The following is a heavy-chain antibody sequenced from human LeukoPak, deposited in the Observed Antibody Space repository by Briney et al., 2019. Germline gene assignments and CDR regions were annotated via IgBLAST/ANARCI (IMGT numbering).Heavy chain of an antibody. CDR3: ARGIRGGYFDY. V-gene: IGHV1-69*08. D-gene: IGHD3-10*01. CDR1: GVTFTNYT. Sequence: SVKVSCKASGVTFTNYTFSWVRQAPGQGLEWMGRVIPIVGTTEYAQKFQGRVTITADRSTTTAYMELSSLRSEDTAVYYCARGIRGGYFDYWGQGTLVTVSS. CDR2: VIPIVGTT. J-gene: IGHJ4*02.